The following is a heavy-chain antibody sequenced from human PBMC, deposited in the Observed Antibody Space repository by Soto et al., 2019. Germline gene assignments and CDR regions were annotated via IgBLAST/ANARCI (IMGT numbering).Heavy chain of an antibody. J-gene: IGHJ4*02. CDR3: TIVRVADSALDH. CDR1: GFIFSNNG. V-gene: IGHV3-30*02. Sequence: GGSLRLSCVGSGFIFSNNGMHWVRQTPGKGLEWVAFMSYDGSDTFYADSVKGRFTISRGISKNTLFLHMSNLRAEDTAMYYCTIVRVADSALDHWGQGTLVTVSS. D-gene: IGHD3-10*02. CDR2: MSYDGSDT.